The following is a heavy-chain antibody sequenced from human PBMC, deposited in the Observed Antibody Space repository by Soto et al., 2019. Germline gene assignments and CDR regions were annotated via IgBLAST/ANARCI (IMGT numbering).Heavy chain of an antibody. D-gene: IGHD2-15*01. CDR1: GVTFSNAG. CDR2: IKSKTDGGTT. J-gene: IGHJ4*02. V-gene: IGHV3-15*07. CDR3: TTENCSGGSCYCGY. Sequence: GGSLRLSCAASGVTFSNAGRNWVRQAPGKGLEWVGRIKSKTDGGTTDYAAPVKGRFTISRDDSKNTLYLQMNSLKTEDTAVYYCTTENCSGGSCYCGYWGQGTLVTVSS.